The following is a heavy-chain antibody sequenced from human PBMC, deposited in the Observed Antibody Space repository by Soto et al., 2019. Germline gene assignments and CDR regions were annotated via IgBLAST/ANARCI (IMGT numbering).Heavy chain of an antibody. V-gene: IGHV3-11*01. Sequence: QVQLVESGGGLVKPGGSLRLSCAASGFTFSDYYMTWIRQPPGKGLEWVSYISGSGTIIYYADSVKGRFTVSRDNARNSLYLQMNGLSAEDTAVYYCANDPYYYASENWGQGTLVTVSS. D-gene: IGHD3-10*01. J-gene: IGHJ4*02. CDR1: GFTFSDYY. CDR3: ANDPYYYASEN. CDR2: ISGSGTII.